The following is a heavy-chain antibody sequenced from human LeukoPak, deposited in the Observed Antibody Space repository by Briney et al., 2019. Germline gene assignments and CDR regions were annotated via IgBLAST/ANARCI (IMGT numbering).Heavy chain of an antibody. J-gene: IGHJ6*03. D-gene: IGHD2-2*01. V-gene: IGHV3-43D*03. CDR1: GFTFDDYA. CDR3: AKNGDQQTQYYYYYMDV. CDR2: ISWDGGST. Sequence: GGSLRLSCAASGFTFDDYAMHWVRHAPGKGLEWVSLISWDGGSTYYADSVKGRFTISRDNSKNSLYLQMNSLRAEDTALYYCAKNGDQQTQYYYYYMDVWGKGTTVTVSS.